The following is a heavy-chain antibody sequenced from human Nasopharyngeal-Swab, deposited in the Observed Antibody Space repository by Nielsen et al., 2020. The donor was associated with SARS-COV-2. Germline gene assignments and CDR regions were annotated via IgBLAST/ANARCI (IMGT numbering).Heavy chain of an antibody. CDR1: GFTFSSYA. CDR2: ISWNSGSI. V-gene: IGHV3-9*01. Sequence: SLKISCATSGFTFSSYAMHWVRQAPGKGLEWVSGISWNSGSIGYADSVKGRFTISRDNAKNSLYLQMNSLRAEDTALYYCAGVLSATYWGQGTLVTVSP. CDR3: AGVLSATY. J-gene: IGHJ4*02. D-gene: IGHD3-16*01.